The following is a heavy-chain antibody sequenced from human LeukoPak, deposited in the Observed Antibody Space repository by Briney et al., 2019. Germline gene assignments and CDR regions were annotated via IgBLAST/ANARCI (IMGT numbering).Heavy chain of an antibody. CDR2: IYNGGNT. J-gene: IGHJ4*02. CDR1: GFTVSSNY. Sequence: GGSLRLSCAASGFTVSSNYMSWVRQAPGRELEWVSVIYNGGNTYYADSVKGRFTISRDNSKNTLYLQMNSLRAEDTAVYYCARQVAGPYYFDYWGQGTLVTVSS. V-gene: IGHV3-53*01. CDR3: ARQVAGPYYFDY. D-gene: IGHD6-19*01.